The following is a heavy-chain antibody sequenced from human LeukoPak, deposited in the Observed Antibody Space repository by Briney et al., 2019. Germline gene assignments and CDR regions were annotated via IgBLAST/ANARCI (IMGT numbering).Heavy chain of an antibody. CDR1: GGSISSYY. Sequence: KPSETLSLTCTVSGGSISSYYWSWIRQPPGKGLEWLGYIYYSGSTNYNPSLKSRVTISVDTSKNQFSLKLSSVTAADTAVYYCARVSGYDWESFYDYWGQGTLVTVSS. V-gene: IGHV4-59*01. J-gene: IGHJ4*02. D-gene: IGHD5-12*01. CDR2: IYYSGST. CDR3: ARVSGYDWESFYDY.